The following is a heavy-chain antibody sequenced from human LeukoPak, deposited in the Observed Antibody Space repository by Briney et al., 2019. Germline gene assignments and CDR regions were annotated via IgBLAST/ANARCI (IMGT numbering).Heavy chain of an antibody. CDR1: GYTFTDYY. CDR2: INPNSGGT. CDR3: ARGQFDY. Sequence: ASVKVSCTASGYTFTDYYIHWVRQAPGQGLESMGWINPNSGGTDYAQKFQGRVTMTRDTSISTAYMELSRLRSDDTAVYYCARGQFDYWGQGTLVTVSS. J-gene: IGHJ4*02. V-gene: IGHV1-2*02.